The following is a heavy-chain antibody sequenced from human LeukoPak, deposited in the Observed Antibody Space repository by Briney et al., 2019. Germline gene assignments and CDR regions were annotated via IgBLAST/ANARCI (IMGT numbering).Heavy chain of an antibody. D-gene: IGHD2-2*01. Sequence: GGSLRLSCVASGFTFSSYGMHWVRQAPGKGLEWVAIIWSDGSTKYYVGSVKGRFTIPRDSSKSTLYLQMNGLRAEDTAVYYCARDAATSVGMPHYWGQGTVVTVSS. CDR1: GFTFSSYG. J-gene: IGHJ4*02. CDR3: ARDAATSVGMPHY. CDR2: IWSDGSTK. V-gene: IGHV3-33*01.